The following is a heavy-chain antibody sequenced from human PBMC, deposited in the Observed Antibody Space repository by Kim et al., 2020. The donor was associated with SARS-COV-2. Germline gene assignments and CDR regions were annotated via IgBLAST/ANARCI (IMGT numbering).Heavy chain of an antibody. V-gene: IGHV4-59*01. J-gene: IGHJ5*02. Sequence: SETLSLTCTVSGGSISSYYWNWIRQAPGKGPEWIGYIYYSGSTNYNPSLKSRVTISVDTSKNQFSLRLNSVTAADTAIYYCARGLGSGSYHSPFDPWGQGILVIVSS. CDR1: GGSISSYY. CDR3: ARGLGSGSYHSPFDP. CDR2: IYYSGST. D-gene: IGHD3-10*02.